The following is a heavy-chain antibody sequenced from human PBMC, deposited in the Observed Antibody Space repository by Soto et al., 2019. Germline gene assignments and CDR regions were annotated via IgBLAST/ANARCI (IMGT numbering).Heavy chain of an antibody. J-gene: IGHJ4*01. CDR2: IYPSGST. D-gene: IGHD1-26*01. Sequence: SETLSLTSTVSGGSMSSGGYSWSWIRQPPGKGLEWIGNIYPSGSTYYNPSLKSRVTISVDTSKNQFSLKLTSVTAADTAVYYCARLLTYWGHGILVTVSS. CDR1: GGSMSSGGYS. CDR3: ARLLTY. V-gene: IGHV4-30-2*01.